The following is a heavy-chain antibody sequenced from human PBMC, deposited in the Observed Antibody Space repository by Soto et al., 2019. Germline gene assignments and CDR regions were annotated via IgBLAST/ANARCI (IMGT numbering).Heavy chain of an antibody. D-gene: IGHD3-9*01. CDR1: GGSIGSSSYY. Sequence: PSETLSLTCTVSGGSIGSSSYYWGWIRQPPGKGLEWIGSIYYSGSTYYNPSLKSRVTISVDTSKNQFSLKLSSVTAADTAVYYCAFQGDILTGYFDYWGQGTLVTVSS. J-gene: IGHJ4*02. V-gene: IGHV4-39*01. CDR3: AFQGDILTGYFDY. CDR2: IYYSGST.